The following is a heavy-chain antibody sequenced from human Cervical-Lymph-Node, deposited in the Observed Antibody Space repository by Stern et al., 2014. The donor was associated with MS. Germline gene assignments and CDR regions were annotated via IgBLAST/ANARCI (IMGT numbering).Heavy chain of an antibody. CDR1: GFTFTSSA. D-gene: IGHD2-2*01. CDR3: AAGYDPKNYYYGMDV. CDR2: IVVGSGNT. Sequence: QLLQSVPEVKKPGTSVKVSCKASGFTFTSSAVQWVRQARGQRLEWIGWIVVGSGNTNYAQKFQERVTITRDMSTSTAYMELSSLRSEDTAVYYCAAGYDPKNYYYGMDVWGQGTTVTVSS. V-gene: IGHV1-58*01. J-gene: IGHJ6*02.